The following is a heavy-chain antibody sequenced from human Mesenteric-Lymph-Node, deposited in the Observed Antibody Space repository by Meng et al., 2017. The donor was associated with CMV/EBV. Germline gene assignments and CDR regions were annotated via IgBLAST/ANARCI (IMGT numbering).Heavy chain of an antibody. Sequence: ISSGGYYWSWIRQHPGKGLEWIGYIYYSGSTYYNPSLKSRVTISVDTSKNQFSLKLSSVTAADTAVYYCARFSVGSSVAGGFWFDPWGQGTLVTVSS. CDR1: ISSGGYY. CDR2: IYYSGST. J-gene: IGHJ5*02. D-gene: IGHD6-6*01. V-gene: IGHV4-31*02. CDR3: ARFSVGSSVAGGFWFDP.